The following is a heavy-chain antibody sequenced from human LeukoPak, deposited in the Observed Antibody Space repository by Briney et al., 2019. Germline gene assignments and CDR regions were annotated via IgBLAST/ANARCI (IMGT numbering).Heavy chain of an antibody. CDR1: GYSFTSYW. D-gene: IGHD5-24*01. V-gene: IGHV5-51*01. CDR3: ARRGDGYNLNFDY. J-gene: IGHJ4*02. CDR2: VYPGDSDT. Sequence: GESLKISCKGFGYSFTSYWIGWVRQMPGKGLEWMGIVYPGDSDTRYSPPFQGHVTISADKSIGTAYLQWSSLKASDTAMYYCARRGDGYNLNFDYWGQGTLVTVSS.